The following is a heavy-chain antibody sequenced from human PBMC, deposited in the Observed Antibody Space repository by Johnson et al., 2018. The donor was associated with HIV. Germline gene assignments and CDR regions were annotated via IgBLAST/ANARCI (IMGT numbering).Heavy chain of an antibody. V-gene: IGHV3-7*05. Sequence: VQLVESGGGLVQPGGSLRLSCAASGFTFSSYWMSWVRQAPGKGLEWVANIKQDGSEKYYVDSVKGRFTISRDNAKNSLYLQMNSLRAEDTAVYYCARALGLEVCAFVIWGQGTMVTVSS. CDR2: IKQDGSEK. J-gene: IGHJ3*02. D-gene: IGHD2-8*01. CDR1: GFTFSSYW. CDR3: ARALGLEVCAFVI.